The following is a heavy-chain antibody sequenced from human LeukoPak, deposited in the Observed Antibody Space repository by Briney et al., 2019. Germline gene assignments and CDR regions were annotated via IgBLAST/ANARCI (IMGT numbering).Heavy chain of an antibody. Sequence: GGSLRLSCAASGFTFSSYSIHWVRQAPGKGLEWVSSISNSATYIYYAESVKGRFTISRDNANNSLFLQMNSLRAEDTAVYFCARFVVAISAIDYWGQGALVTVSS. D-gene: IGHD2-21*01. CDR2: ISNSATYI. V-gene: IGHV3-21*01. J-gene: IGHJ4*02. CDR3: ARFVVAISAIDY. CDR1: GFTFSSYS.